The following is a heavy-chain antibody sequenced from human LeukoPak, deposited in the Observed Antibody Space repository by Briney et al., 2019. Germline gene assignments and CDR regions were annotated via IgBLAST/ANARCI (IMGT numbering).Heavy chain of an antibody. CDR1: GYTFTSYY. Sequence: GASVKVSCKASGYTFTSYYLHWVRQAPGQGLEWMGIINPSGGGTNYARKFQGRVTMTRDKSTSTVYMEVSRLRSDDTAVYYCARDPLGGFGELLRDYWGQGTLVTVSS. CDR3: ARDPLGGFGELLRDY. CDR2: INPSGGGT. J-gene: IGHJ4*02. V-gene: IGHV1-46*01. D-gene: IGHD3-10*01.